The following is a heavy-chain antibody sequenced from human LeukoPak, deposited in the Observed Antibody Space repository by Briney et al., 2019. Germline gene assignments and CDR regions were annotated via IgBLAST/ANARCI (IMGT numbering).Heavy chain of an antibody. CDR2: ISGSAAVT. V-gene: IGHV3-23*01. Sequence: SGGSLRLSCAASGFTFSSYAMGWVRQSPGKGLEWVSGISGSAAVTYYADSVKGRFTISRDNSKNTLYLQMNGLRAEDTAIYYCARTGYSSLHGDYWGQGTLVTVSS. CDR3: ARTGYSSLHGDY. CDR1: GFTFSSYA. J-gene: IGHJ4*02. D-gene: IGHD6-19*01.